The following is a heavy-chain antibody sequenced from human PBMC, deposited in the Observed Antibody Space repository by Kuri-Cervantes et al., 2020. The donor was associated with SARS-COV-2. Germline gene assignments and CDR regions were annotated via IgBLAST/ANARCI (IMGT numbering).Heavy chain of an antibody. CDR3: ARGVGSSWYVDDAFDI. Sequence: ASVKVSCKASGYTFTSYGISWVRQAPRQGLEWMGGFDSEDGETIYAQKFQGRVTMTEDTSTDTAYMELSSLRSEDTAVYYCARGVGSSWYVDDAFDIWGQGTMVTVSS. CDR1: GYTFTSYG. J-gene: IGHJ3*02. V-gene: IGHV1-24*01. CDR2: FDSEDGET. D-gene: IGHD6-13*01.